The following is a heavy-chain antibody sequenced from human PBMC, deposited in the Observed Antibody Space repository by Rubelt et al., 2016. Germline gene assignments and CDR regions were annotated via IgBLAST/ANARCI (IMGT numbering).Heavy chain of an antibody. J-gene: IGHJ5*02. CDR2: INNSGST. Sequence: QVQLQQWGAGLLKPSETLSLTCAVYGGSFSGYYWSWIRQPPGKGLEWIGEINNSGSTNYNLSVSSGVTNAVDSTKKLLSQKLSSVTTADTAVDYYERGNLGWDRIRNEFSPWCQRTTVTLS. CDR3: ERGNLGWDRIRNEFSP. V-gene: IGHV4-34*01. CDR1: GGSFSGYY. D-gene: IGHD1-26*01.